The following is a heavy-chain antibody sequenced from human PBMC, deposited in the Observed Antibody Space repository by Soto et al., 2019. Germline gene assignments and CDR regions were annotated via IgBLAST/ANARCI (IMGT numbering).Heavy chain of an antibody. Sequence: PGGSLRLSCEASGFSFSDHGMSWVRQAPGKGLEWVSVTSGSGGTTYYVGSVKGRFTISRDNSKNTLYLQMNSLRVEDTAVYYCAKTSKTTILTVYDVWGRGTTVTVSS. CDR1: GFSFSDHG. J-gene: IGHJ6*02. CDR2: TSGSGGTT. D-gene: IGHD3-9*01. V-gene: IGHV3-23*01. CDR3: AKTSKTTILTVYDV.